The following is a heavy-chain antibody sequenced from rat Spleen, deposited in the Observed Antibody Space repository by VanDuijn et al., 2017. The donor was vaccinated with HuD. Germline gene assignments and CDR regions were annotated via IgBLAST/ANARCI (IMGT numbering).Heavy chain of an antibody. CDR1: GFTFSNYG. J-gene: IGHJ3*01. CDR3: TTDERTPFAY. Sequence: EVQLVESGGGLVQPGRSLKLSCAVSGFTFSNYGLHWIRQAPTKGLEWVASISPSGGSTYYRDSVKGRFTISRDNAKSSLYLQMDSLRSEDTATYYCTTDERTPFAYWGQGTLVTVSS. CDR2: ISPSGGST. V-gene: IGHV5-19*01.